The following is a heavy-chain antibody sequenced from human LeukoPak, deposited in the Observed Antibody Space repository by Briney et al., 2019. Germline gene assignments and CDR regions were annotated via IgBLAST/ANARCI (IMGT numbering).Heavy chain of an antibody. CDR2: ISSSGSTI. Sequence: GGSLRLSCAASGFTFSSYEMNWVRQAPGKGLEWVSYISSSGSTIYYADSVKGRFTISRDNAKNSLYLQMNSLRAVDTAVYYCARETTYYYGSRTYNWFDPWGQGTLVTVSS. D-gene: IGHD3-10*01. V-gene: IGHV3-48*03. CDR3: ARETTYYYGSRTYNWFDP. J-gene: IGHJ5*02. CDR1: GFTFSSYE.